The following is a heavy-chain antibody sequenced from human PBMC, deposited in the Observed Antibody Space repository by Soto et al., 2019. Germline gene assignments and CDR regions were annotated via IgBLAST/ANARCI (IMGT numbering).Heavy chain of an antibody. V-gene: IGHV1-18*01. Sequence: GASVKVSCKASGYTFTSYGISWVRQAPGQGLEWMGWISAYNGNTNYAQKLQGRVTMTTDTSTSTAYMELRSLRSDDTAVYYCARSAEGIRFLEWLSGSSWFDPWGQGTLVTVSS. CDR2: ISAYNGNT. CDR3: ARSAEGIRFLEWLSGSSWFDP. CDR1: GYTFTSYG. J-gene: IGHJ5*02. D-gene: IGHD3-3*01.